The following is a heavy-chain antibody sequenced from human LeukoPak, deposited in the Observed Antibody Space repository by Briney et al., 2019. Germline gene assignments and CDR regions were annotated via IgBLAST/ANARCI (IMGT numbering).Heavy chain of an antibody. CDR1: GFTFDDYG. V-gene: IGHV3-20*04. Sequence: RSGGSLRLSCAASGFTFDDYGMSWVRQAPGKGLEWVSGINWNGGSTGCADSVKGRFTISRDNAKNSLYLQMNSLRAEDTALYYCARDPPLTPGWNAFDIWGQGTMVTVSS. CDR2: INWNGGST. J-gene: IGHJ3*02. D-gene: IGHD1-14*01. CDR3: ARDPPLTPGWNAFDI.